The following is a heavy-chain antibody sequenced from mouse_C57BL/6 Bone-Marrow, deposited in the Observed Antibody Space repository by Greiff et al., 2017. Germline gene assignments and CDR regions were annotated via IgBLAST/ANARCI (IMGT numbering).Heavy chain of an antibody. D-gene: IGHD4-1*01. V-gene: IGHV3-6*01. CDR1: GYSITSGYY. CDR3: ASSANWDVAY. Sequence: EVKLMESGPGLVKPSQSLSLTCSVTGYSITSGYYWNWIRQFPGNKLEWMGYISYDGSNNYNPSLKNRISITRYTSKNQFFLKLNSVTTEDTATYYCASSANWDVAYWGQGTLVTVSA. J-gene: IGHJ3*01. CDR2: ISYDGSN.